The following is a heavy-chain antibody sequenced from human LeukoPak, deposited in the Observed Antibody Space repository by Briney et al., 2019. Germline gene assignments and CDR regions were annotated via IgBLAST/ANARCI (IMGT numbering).Heavy chain of an antibody. J-gene: IGHJ4*02. CDR2: ITPFNGNR. CDR1: GYTFKNYG. CDR3: ARDDCSGGTCSVAFDF. D-gene: IGHD2-15*01. Sequence: ASVKVSCKASGYTFKNYGISWVRLAPGVGLEWLGWITPFNGNRIYAWKFQDRVTMNTDTSTNTADLELRGLTSDDTAIYYCARDDCSGGTCSVAFDFWGQGTHVTVSS. V-gene: IGHV1-18*01.